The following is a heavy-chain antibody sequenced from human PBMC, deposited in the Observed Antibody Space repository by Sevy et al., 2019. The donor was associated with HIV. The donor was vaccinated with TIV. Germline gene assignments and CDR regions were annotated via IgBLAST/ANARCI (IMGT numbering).Heavy chain of an antibody. Sequence: ASVKVSCKASGGTFSSYAISWVRQAPGQGLEWMGGIIPIFGTANYAQKFQGRVTITADESTSTAYMELSSLRSEDTAVYYCARRWNCSGGSCYSRYYGMDVWGQGTTATVSS. V-gene: IGHV1-69*13. CDR2: IIPIFGTA. CDR3: ARRWNCSGGSCYSRYYGMDV. D-gene: IGHD2-15*01. J-gene: IGHJ6*02. CDR1: GGTFSSYA.